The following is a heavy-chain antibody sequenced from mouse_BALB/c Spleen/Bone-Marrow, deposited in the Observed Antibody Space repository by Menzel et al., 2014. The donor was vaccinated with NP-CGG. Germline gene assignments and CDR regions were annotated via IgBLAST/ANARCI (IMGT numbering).Heavy chain of an antibody. CDR1: GYTFTSSV. CDR3: AKGGNYRYDFDY. J-gene: IGHJ2*01. D-gene: IGHD2-14*01. V-gene: IGHV1-14*01. CDR2: FNPXNDGS. Sequence: EVQLQQSEPELVKPGASVKMSCKASGYTFTSSVMHWVKQKPGQGLEWIGYFNPXNDGSKYNEKFKGKATLTSDKSSSTAYMELSSLTSEDSAAYYCAKGGNYRYDFDYWSQGTTLTVSS.